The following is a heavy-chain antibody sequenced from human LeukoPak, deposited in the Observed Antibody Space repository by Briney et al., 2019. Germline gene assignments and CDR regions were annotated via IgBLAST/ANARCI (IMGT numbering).Heavy chain of an antibody. D-gene: IGHD3-10*01. Sequence: ASVKVSCKASGYTFTSYYMHWVRQAPGQGLEWMGVINPSGDSTSYAQKFQGRVAMTRDTSTSTVYMELSSLRSEDTAVHYCARSMIRGVTYYFDYWGQGTLVTVSS. J-gene: IGHJ4*02. CDR3: ARSMIRGVTYYFDY. CDR1: GYTFTSYY. CDR2: INPSGDST. V-gene: IGHV1-46*01.